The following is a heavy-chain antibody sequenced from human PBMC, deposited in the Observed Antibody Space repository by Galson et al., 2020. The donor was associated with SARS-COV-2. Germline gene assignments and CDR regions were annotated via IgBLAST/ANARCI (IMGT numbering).Heavy chain of an antibody. CDR3: ATEHNYYDRSGYYPLCDY. Sequence: GGSLRLSCAASGFTFSSYDMHWVRQAPGKGLEWVAAISYDGSNKYYADSVKGRFTISRDNSKNTLYLQMNSLRAEDTAVYYCATEHNYYDRSGYYPLCDYWGQGTLPTVSS. CDR1: GFTFSSYD. J-gene: IGHJ4*02. V-gene: IGHV3-30*04. D-gene: IGHD3-22*01. CDR2: ISYDGSNK.